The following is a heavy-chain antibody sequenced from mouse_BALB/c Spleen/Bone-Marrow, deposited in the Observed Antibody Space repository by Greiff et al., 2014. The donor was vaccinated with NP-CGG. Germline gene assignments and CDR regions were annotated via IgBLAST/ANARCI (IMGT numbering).Heavy chain of an antibody. D-gene: IGHD4-1*01. Sequence: QVQLQQSGAELVRPGTSVKVSCKASGCAFTNYLIEWVKQRPGQGLEWIGVINPGSGATNYNENFKGKATLTADKSSSTPYMQLSSLTSDDSAVYFCARRLTGTLYFDYWCQGTTLTVSS. V-gene: IGHV1-54*03. CDR1: GCAFTNYL. CDR2: INPGSGAT. J-gene: IGHJ2*01. CDR3: ARRLTGTLYFDY.